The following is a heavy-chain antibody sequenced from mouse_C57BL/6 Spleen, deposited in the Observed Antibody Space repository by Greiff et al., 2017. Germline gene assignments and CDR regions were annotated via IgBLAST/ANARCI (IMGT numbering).Heavy chain of an antibody. CDR3: ARGGQLRLGFAY. V-gene: IGHV1-9*01. Sequence: QVQLQQSGAELMKPGASVKLSCKATGYTFTGYWIEWVKQRPGHGLEWIGEFLPGSGSTNYNEKFKCKATFTADTSSNTAYMQLSSVTTEDSASYYCARGGQLRLGFAYWGQGTLVTVSA. D-gene: IGHD3-2*02. CDR2: FLPGSGST. J-gene: IGHJ3*01. CDR1: GYTFTGYW.